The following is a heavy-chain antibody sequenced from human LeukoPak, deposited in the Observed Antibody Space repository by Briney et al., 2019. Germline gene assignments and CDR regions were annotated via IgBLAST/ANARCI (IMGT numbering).Heavy chain of an antibody. CDR2: ISGSGGST. CDR3: ATQLTRGVRTYMDV. D-gene: IGHD3-10*01. J-gene: IGHJ6*03. V-gene: IGHV3-23*01. CDR1: GFTFSSYA. Sequence: GGSLRLPCAASGFTFSSYAMSWVRQAPGKGLEWVSDISGSGGSTYYADSVKGRFTISRGNSHNTLNLQMYSLRADDTAVYYCATQLTRGVRTYMDVWGKGTTVTVSS.